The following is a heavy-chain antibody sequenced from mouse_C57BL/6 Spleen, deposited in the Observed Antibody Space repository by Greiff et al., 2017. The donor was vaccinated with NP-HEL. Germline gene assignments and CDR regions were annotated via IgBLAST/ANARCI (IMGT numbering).Heavy chain of an antibody. V-gene: IGHV1-22*01. Sequence: EVKLMESGPELVKPGASVKMSCKASGYTFTDYNMHWVKQSHGKSLEWIGYINPNNGGTSYNQKFKGKATLTVNKSSSTAYMELRSLTSEDSAVYYCARGFHYDYGRAMDYWGQGTSVTVSS. CDR1: GYTFTDYN. D-gene: IGHD2-4*01. CDR2: INPNNGGT. J-gene: IGHJ4*01. CDR3: ARGFHYDYGRAMDY.